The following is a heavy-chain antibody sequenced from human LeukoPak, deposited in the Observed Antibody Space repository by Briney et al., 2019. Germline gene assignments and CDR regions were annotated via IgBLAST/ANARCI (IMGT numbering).Heavy chain of an antibody. Sequence: ASVKVSCKASGYTFTSYYMHWVRQAPGQGLEWMGILNPTGGTTSYAQKFQGRLIMTRNTSTSTVYMELSSLRSEDTAVYYCARERIHYGSGGDLTDARLFYYYGMDVWGQGTTVTVSS. D-gene: IGHD3-10*01. V-gene: IGHV1-46*01. CDR3: ARERIHYGSGGDLTDARLFYYYGMDV. CDR1: GYTFTSYY. CDR2: LNPTGGTT. J-gene: IGHJ6*02.